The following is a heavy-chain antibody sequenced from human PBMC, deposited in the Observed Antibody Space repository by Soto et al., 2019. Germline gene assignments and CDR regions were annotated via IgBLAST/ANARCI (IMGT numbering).Heavy chain of an antibody. Sequence: QVQLVQSGAEVKKPGSSVKVSCKASGGTFSSYAISWVRQAPGQGLEWMGGIIPIFGTANYAQKFQGRVTIPANESTSTDYMELSSLRSEDTAVYNRAGGGHGSSSWYPLPLHYFDYWGQGTLVTVSS. CDR3: AGGGHGSSSWYPLPLHYFDY. J-gene: IGHJ4*02. V-gene: IGHV1-69*12. D-gene: IGHD6-13*01. CDR2: IIPIFGTA. CDR1: GGTFSSYA.